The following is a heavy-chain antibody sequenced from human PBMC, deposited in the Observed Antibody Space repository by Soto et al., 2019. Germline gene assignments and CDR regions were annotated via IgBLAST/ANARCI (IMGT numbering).Heavy chain of an antibody. CDR1: GASISSGDYY. J-gene: IGHJ4*02. CDR2: IYYSGSA. V-gene: IGHV4-30-4*01. D-gene: IGHD3-3*01. CDR3: ARDVVEIVGVSLAEAQNY. Sequence: SETLSLTCTVSGASISSGDYYWSWIRQPPGKGLEWIGYIYYSGSAYYNPSLKSRVSISVDTSKNQFSLKLSSVTAADTAVYYCARDVVEIVGVSLAEAQNYWDQGTRVTVS.